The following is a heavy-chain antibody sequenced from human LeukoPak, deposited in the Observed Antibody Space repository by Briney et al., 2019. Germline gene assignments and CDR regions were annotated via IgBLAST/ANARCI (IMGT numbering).Heavy chain of an antibody. J-gene: IGHJ6*02. D-gene: IGHD2-2*01. Sequence: GGSLRLSCAASGFSFSTYAMSWVRQAPGKGLEWVSAVTYSGAPTYYADSVKGRFTISRDTPKNTLYLQVNSLRVEDTAVYYCAKGLQRTPYYYYGMDVWGQGTTVTVSS. V-gene: IGHV3-23*01. CDR2: VTYSGAPT. CDR1: GFSFSTYA. CDR3: AKGLQRTPYYYYGMDV.